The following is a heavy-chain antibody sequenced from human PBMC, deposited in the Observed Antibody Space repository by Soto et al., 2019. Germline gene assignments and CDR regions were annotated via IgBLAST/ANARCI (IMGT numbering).Heavy chain of an antibody. CDR1: GDSFSSGDYY. D-gene: IGHD4-17*01. Sequence: QVQLQESGPGVVKPSQTLSLTCTVSGDSFSSGDYYWSWVRQPPGKGLEWIGYIYYTGSTFNNPYLKSRVSRSIDTSKTQFSLKLISVTAADTAVYYCARIHFGDEPSYYYYGMDVWGQGTTVTVAS. CDR2: IYYTGST. V-gene: IGHV4-30-4*01. J-gene: IGHJ6*02. CDR3: ARIHFGDEPSYYYYGMDV.